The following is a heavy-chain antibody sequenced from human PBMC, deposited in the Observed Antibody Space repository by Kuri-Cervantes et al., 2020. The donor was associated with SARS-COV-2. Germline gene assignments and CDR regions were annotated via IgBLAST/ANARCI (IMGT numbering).Heavy chain of an antibody. CDR2: ISNDGKNT. CDR3: VKVSRGSPEYS. CDR1: GFNFSRTD. Sequence: GGSLRLSCAASGFNFSRTDMPWVRQAPGKGLEWVAVISNDGKNTKCIASWKGRFTISRDNSKNTLFLQMSSLRTEDTSIYYCVKVSRGSPEYSWGQGTLVTVSS. V-gene: IGHV3-30*18. D-gene: IGHD1-26*01. J-gene: IGHJ4*02.